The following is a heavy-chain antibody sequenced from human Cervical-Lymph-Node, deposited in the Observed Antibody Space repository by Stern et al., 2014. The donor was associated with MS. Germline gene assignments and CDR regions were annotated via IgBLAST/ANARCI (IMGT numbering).Heavy chain of an antibody. D-gene: IGHD1-26*01. CDR3: ATSAGELTPEAV. Sequence: VQMEESGAEVKKSGSSMRVSCKASGGTFSSYAISWVRQAPGQGMEWMGGIIPMFGTANYAQKFQGRVTITADASTSTAYMEVSSLRSDDTAVYYCATSAGELTPEAVWGQGTTVTVFS. CDR1: GGTFSSYA. V-gene: IGHV1-69*01. J-gene: IGHJ6*02. CDR2: IIPMFGTA.